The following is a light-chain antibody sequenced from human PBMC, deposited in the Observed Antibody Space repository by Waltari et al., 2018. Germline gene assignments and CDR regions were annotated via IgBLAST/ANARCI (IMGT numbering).Light chain of an antibody. V-gene: IGKV1-5*01. J-gene: IGKJ2*01. CDR2: DAS. CDR1: QSISTW. Sequence: DIQMTQSPSTLSASVVDRVTITCRASQSISTWLAWYQQTPGKAPKLLIYDASTLQGGVPSTFSGSGSGTEFTLTISSLQPDDFATYYCQHYNIYPYTFGQGTKVEIK. CDR3: QHYNIYPYT.